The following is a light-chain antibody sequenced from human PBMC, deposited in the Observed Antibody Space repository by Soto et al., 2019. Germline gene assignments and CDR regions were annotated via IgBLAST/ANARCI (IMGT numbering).Light chain of an antibody. CDR2: KAS. J-gene: IGKJ1*01. V-gene: IGKV1-5*03. CDR1: QSISNW. CDR3: QQPNSYSWT. Sequence: TITNKTSQSISNWLAWYQQKPGKAPKLLIYKASSLESGVPSRFSGSGSVTEFPLTISSLEPQYFATYYSQQPNSYSWTFGQGTKVDI.